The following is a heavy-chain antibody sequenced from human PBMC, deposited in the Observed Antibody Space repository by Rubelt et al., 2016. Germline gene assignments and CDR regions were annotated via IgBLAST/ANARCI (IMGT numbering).Heavy chain of an antibody. CDR1: GFTFSTYA. CDR2: IKQDETER. V-gene: IGHV3-7*01. CDR3: ARENDALDI. J-gene: IGHJ3*02. Sequence: GGGVVQPGRSLRLSCAASGFTFSTYALHWVRQAPGKGLEWVANIKQDETERYYVDSVKGRFTVSRDNAKNSLFLQMSSLRAEDTAVYYCARENDALDIWGQGTMVTVSS.